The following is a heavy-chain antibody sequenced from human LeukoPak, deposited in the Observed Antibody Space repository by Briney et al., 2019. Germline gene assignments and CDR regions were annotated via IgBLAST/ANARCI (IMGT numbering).Heavy chain of an antibody. CDR2: IYHSGST. CDR3: ARVRLGSSPFDY. D-gene: IGHD1-26*01. Sequence: PSETLSLTCAVSGYSMSSGYYWGWIRQPPGKGLEWIGSIYHSGSTYYNPSLKSRVTISVDTSKNQFSLKLSSVTAADTAVYYCARVRLGSSPFDYWGQGTLVTVSS. J-gene: IGHJ4*02. CDR1: GYSMSSGYY. V-gene: IGHV4-38-2*01.